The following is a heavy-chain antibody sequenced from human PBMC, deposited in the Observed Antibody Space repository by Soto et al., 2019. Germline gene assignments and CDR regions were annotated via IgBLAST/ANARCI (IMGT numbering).Heavy chain of an antibody. CDR1: GYTFTSYA. CDR2: INAGNGNT. V-gene: IGHV1-3*01. J-gene: IGHJ4*02. D-gene: IGHD4-17*01. Sequence: ASVKVSCKASGYTFTSYAMHWVRQAPGQRLEWMGWINAGNGNTKYSQKFQGRVTITRDTSASTAYMELSSLRSEDTAVYYCATARHDYGDYVDYWGQGTLVTVSS. CDR3: ATARHDYGDYVDY.